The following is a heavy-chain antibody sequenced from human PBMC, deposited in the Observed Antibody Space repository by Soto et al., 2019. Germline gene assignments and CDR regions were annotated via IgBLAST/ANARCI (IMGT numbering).Heavy chain of an antibody. CDR1: GGSFSGYY. J-gene: IGHJ5*02. D-gene: IGHD2-15*01. Sequence: PSETLSLTCAVYGGSFSGYYWSWIRQPPGKGLEWIGEINHSGSTNYNPSLKSRVTISVDTSKNQFSLKLSSVTAADTAVYYCSRGGGCSGGSCYTWFDAWGQGTLVTVSS. V-gene: IGHV4-34*01. CDR2: INHSGST. CDR3: SRGGGCSGGSCYTWFDA.